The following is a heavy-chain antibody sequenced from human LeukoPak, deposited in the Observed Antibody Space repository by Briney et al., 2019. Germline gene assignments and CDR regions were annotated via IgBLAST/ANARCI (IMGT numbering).Heavy chain of an antibody. CDR3: VSPRGFSYGYFDY. CDR2: IYYSKNT. D-gene: IGHD5-18*01. CDR1: SGSISSSSAY. Sequence: SETLSLSCTVSSGSISSSSAYWGWVRQPPGKGLERIGSIYYSKNTYYNPSLKSRVTISADTSKNQFSLTLGSVSATDTAVYYCVSPRGFSYGYFDYWGQGTLVTVSS. J-gene: IGHJ4*02. V-gene: IGHV4-39*01.